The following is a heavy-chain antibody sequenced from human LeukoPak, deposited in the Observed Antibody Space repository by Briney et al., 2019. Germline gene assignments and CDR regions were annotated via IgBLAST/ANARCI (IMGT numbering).Heavy chain of an antibody. CDR3: GARGSYSAWVY. J-gene: IGHJ4*02. D-gene: IGHD1-26*01. Sequence: SETLSLTCAVYGESFSGYYWSWIRQPPGKGLEWIGEINHSGSTNYNPSLKSRVTISVDTSKNQFSLKLSSVTAADTAVYYCGARGSYSAWVYWGQGTLVTVSS. V-gene: IGHV4-34*01. CDR2: INHSGST. CDR1: GESFSGYY.